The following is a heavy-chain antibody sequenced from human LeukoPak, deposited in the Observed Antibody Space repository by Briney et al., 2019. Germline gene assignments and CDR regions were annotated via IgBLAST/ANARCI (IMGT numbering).Heavy chain of an antibody. J-gene: IGHJ4*02. Sequence: ASVKVSCKASGYTFTSYGISWVRQAPGQGLEWMGWISAYNGNTNYAQKFQGRVTMTRDTSISTAYMELSRLRSDDTAVYYCARKTPGGYDFWSGYRSQGGYFDYWGQGTLVTVSS. D-gene: IGHD3-3*01. V-gene: IGHV1-18*01. CDR2: ISAYNGNT. CDR3: ARKTPGGYDFWSGYRSQGGYFDY. CDR1: GYTFTSYG.